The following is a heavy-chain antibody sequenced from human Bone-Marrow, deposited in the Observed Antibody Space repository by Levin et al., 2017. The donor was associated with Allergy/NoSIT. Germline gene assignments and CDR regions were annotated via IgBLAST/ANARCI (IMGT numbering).Heavy chain of an antibody. V-gene: IGHV3-7*01. Sequence: GGSLRLSCAASGFTFSTYWMSWVRQAPGKGLEWVANLKQDGSAKYYVDSVKGRFTISRDNAKNSLYLQMNSLRAEDTAVYYCARVGHVGPRDGMDVWGQGTTVTVSS. CDR2: LKQDGSAK. J-gene: IGHJ6*02. CDR3: ARVGHVGPRDGMDV. D-gene: IGHD1-26*01. CDR1: GFTFSTYW.